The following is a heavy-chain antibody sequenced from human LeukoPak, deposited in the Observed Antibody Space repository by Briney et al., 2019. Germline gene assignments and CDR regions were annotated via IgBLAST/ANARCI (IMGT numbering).Heavy chain of an antibody. CDR3: ARGGKIALAGTRSPQYFQH. Sequence: GGSLRLSCAASGLTFSSYGMHSVRQAPGKGLEWVTFIRYDGSNKYYADSVKGRFTISRDNSKNTLYLQMNSLRPEDTAVYYCARGGKIALAGTRSPQYFQHWGQGTLVTVSS. CDR1: GLTFSSYG. J-gene: IGHJ1*01. CDR2: IRYDGSNK. D-gene: IGHD6-19*01. V-gene: IGHV3-30*02.